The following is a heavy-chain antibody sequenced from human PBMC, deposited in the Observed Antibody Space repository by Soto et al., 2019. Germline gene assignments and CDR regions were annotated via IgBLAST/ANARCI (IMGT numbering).Heavy chain of an antibody. J-gene: IGHJ4*02. D-gene: IGHD6-19*01. V-gene: IGHV3-21*01. Sequence: EVQLVESGGGLVKPGGSLRLSCAASGFTFSSYSMNWVRQAPGKGLEWVSSISSSSSYIYYADSVKGRFTISRDNAKNSLDLQINSLGDEDTAVYYCARALGGGWYRVFDFWGQGTLVTVSS. CDR3: ARALGGGWYRVFDF. CDR1: GFTFSSYS. CDR2: ISSSSSYI.